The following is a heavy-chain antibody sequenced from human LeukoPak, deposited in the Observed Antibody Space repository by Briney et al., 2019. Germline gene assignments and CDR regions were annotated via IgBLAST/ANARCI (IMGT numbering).Heavy chain of an antibody. Sequence: PGWSLRLSCAASGFTFRSYWMSWVRQAPGKGLEWVANIKEDGSEKYYVDSVTGRFTISRDNAKNSLSLQVNSLSAEDTAVYYCARSRSGYYVDYWGQGTLVTVSS. D-gene: IGHD3-22*01. CDR1: GFTFRSYW. V-gene: IGHV3-7*01. J-gene: IGHJ4*02. CDR3: ARSRSGYYVDY. CDR2: IKEDGSEK.